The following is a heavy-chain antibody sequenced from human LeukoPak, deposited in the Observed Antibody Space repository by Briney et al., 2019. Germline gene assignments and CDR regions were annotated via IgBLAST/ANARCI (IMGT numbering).Heavy chain of an antibody. CDR3: VTYYFDSSGPKKNY. V-gene: IGHV4-34*01. D-gene: IGHD3-22*01. J-gene: IGHJ4*02. Sequence: SETLSLTCAVYGGSFSGYYWSWIRQPPGKGLEWIGEINHSGSTNYSPSLMSRVTISVDTSKKQFSLKLSSVTAADTAVYYCVTYYFDSSGPKKNYWGQGTLVTVSS. CDR2: INHSGST. CDR1: GGSFSGYY.